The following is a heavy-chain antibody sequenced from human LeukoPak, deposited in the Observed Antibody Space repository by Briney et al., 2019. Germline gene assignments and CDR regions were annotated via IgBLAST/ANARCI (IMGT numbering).Heavy chain of an antibody. J-gene: IGHJ4*02. Sequence: PGGSLRLSCYVSGFTFSDSVIHWVRHAAGKGLEWVGRIRSKTKSGETAYAASVKGRFAISRDNSKNTLYLQMNSLRAEDTATYYCAKAPKWGSHKGYFDYWGQGTLVTVSS. D-gene: IGHD3-16*01. V-gene: IGHV3-73*01. CDR3: AKAPKWGSHKGYFDY. CDR1: GFTFSDSV. CDR2: IRSKTKSGET.